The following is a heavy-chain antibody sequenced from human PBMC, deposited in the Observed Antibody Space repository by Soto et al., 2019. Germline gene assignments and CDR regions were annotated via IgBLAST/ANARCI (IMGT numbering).Heavy chain of an antibody. V-gene: IGHV4-4*07. J-gene: IGHJ6*02. CDR1: GGSLSSYY. CDR3: ARDPRGCSRTSCYHPSLYYYYGMDV. Sequence: PSETLSLTCTVSGGSLSSYYWSWIRQPAGKGLEWIGRIYTSGSTNYNPSLKSRVTMSVDTSKNQFSLKLSSVTAADTAVYYCARDPRGCSRTSCYHPSLYYYYGMDVWGRGTTVAVSS. D-gene: IGHD2-2*01. CDR2: IYTSGST.